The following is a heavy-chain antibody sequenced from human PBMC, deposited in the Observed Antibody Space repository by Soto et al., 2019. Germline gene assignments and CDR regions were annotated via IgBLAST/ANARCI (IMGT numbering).Heavy chain of an antibody. D-gene: IGHD6-19*01. CDR1: GDIVSSNSAA. V-gene: IGHV6-1*01. Sequence: SQTLSLTCAISGDIVSSNSAAWNWIGQSPSRGLEWLGRTYYRSKWYNDYAVSVKSRITINPDTSKNQFSLQLNSVTPEDTAVYYCARDLRMGIAVAGAYYYYGMDVWGQGTTVTVSS. CDR2: TYYRSKWYN. J-gene: IGHJ6*02. CDR3: ARDLRMGIAVAGAYYYYGMDV.